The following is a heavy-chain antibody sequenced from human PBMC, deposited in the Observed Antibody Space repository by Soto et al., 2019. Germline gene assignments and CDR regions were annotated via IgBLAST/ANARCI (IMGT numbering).Heavy chain of an antibody. CDR2: IYWDDDK. CDR3: AHRVLRTVFGLVTTTAIYFDF. V-gene: IGHV2-5*02. CDR1: GFSLTTSGVG. D-gene: IGHD3-3*01. Sequence: QITLNESGPTQVKPRQTLTLTCTFSGFSLTTSGVGVGWIRQSPGKAPEGLALIYWDDDKRYSPSLKSRLTITKDTSKNLVVLTMADLDPADTATYYCAHRVLRTVFGLVTTTAIYFDFWGQGTPVAVSS. J-gene: IGHJ4*02.